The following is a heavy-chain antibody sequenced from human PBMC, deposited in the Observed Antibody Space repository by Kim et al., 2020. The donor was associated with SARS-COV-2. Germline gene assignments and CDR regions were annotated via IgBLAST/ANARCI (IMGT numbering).Heavy chain of an antibody. J-gene: IGHJ5*02. V-gene: IGHV1-69*01. Sequence: FQGRVTITADESTSTAYMELSSLRSEDTAVYYCASSGDMVRGVIINRFDPWGQGTLVTVSS. CDR3: ASSGDMVRGVIINRFDP. D-gene: IGHD3-10*01.